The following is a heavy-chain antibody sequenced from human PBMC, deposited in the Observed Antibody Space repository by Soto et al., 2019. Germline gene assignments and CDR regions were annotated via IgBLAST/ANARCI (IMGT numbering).Heavy chain of an antibody. CDR2: IIPILGIA. CDR1: GGTFSSYT. Sequence: ASVKVSCKASGGTFSSYTISWVRQAPGQGLEWMGRIIPILGIANYAQKFQGRVTITADKSTSTAYMELSSLRSEDTAVYYCARDSYYCSGGSCYFDYWGQGTLVTVSS. D-gene: IGHD2-15*01. J-gene: IGHJ4*02. CDR3: ARDSYYCSGGSCYFDY. V-gene: IGHV1-69*04.